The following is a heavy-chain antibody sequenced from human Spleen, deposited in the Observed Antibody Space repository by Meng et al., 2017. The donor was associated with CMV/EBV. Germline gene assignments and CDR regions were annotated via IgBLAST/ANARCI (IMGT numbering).Heavy chain of an antibody. Sequence: GGSLRLSCEAAGFTFKDYGMHWVRQAPGKGLEWVAFIRYDSYKKYYPDSVKGRFTISRDNSKNTLYLQMNSLRPGDTAIYYCAKDRQDFWSGRSLDYWGQGTLVTVSS. CDR3: AKDRQDFWSGRSLDY. CDR2: IRYDSYKK. D-gene: IGHD3-3*01. V-gene: IGHV3-30*02. J-gene: IGHJ4*02. CDR1: GFTFKDYG.